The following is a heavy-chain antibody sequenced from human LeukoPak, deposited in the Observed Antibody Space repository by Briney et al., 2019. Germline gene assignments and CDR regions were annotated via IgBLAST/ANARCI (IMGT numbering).Heavy chain of an antibody. D-gene: IGHD3-16*01. CDR1: GFTFSSYG. V-gene: IGHV3-33*01. CDR3: ATPYGFYNWFDP. Sequence: GSLRLSCAASGFTFSSYGMHWVRQAPGKGLEWVAVIWYDGSNKYYADSVKGRFTISRDNSKNTLYLQMNSLRAEDTAVYYCATPYGFYNWFDPWGQGTLVTVSS. CDR2: IWYDGSNK. J-gene: IGHJ5*02.